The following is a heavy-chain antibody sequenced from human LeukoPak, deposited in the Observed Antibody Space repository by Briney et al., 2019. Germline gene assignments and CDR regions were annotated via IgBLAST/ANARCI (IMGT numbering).Heavy chain of an antibody. D-gene: IGHD2-2*01. CDR1: DDSISDYY. CDR3: ARGRYCSSTSCYWELDYYYGMDV. J-gene: IGHJ6*02. CDR2: FYNSGRS. V-gene: IGHV4-59*12. Sequence: SETLSLTCTVSDDSISDYYRGWIRQPPGKGLEWIGYFYNSGRSTYNPSLKSRVTISVDTSKNQFSLKLSSVTAADTAVYYCARGRYCSSTSCYWELDYYYGMDVWGQGTTVTVSS.